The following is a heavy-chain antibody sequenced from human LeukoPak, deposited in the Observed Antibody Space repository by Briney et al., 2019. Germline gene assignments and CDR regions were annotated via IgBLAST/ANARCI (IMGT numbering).Heavy chain of an antibody. J-gene: IGHJ4*02. V-gene: IGHV1-2*02. CDR1: GYTFIDSY. CDR2: IKPNGGGT. CDR3: AREKPAVPGTYFDY. Sequence: ASVKVSCKSSGYTFIDSYIHWVRQDPGQGLEWMGWIKPNGGGTQYAQKFQDRVTMTRDTSVSSTYMELSGLRSDATAVYYCAREKPAVPGTYFDYWGQGSLVTVSS. D-gene: IGHD6-19*01.